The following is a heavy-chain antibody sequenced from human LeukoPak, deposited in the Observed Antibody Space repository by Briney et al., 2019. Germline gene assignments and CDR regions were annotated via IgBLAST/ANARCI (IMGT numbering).Heavy chain of an antibody. D-gene: IGHD6-13*01. J-gene: IGHJ5*02. CDR3: ARVGSSWYVVDP. CDR2: IKEDGSEK. Sequence: GGSLRLSCAACGFTFSSYWMTLVRQAPGKGLEWVANIKEDGSEKYYVDSVKGRFTISRDNAKKSLYLQMDSLRAEDTAVYYCARVGSSWYVVDPWGQGTLVTVSS. V-gene: IGHV3-7*01. CDR1: GFTFSSYW.